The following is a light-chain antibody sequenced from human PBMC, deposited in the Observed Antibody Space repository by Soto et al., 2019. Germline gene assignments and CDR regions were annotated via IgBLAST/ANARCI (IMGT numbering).Light chain of an antibody. CDR1: KVGDKY. J-gene: IGLJ2*01. CDR3: QVWDSSTVV. Sequence: SYELTQPPSVSVSPGQTASVTCSGDKVGDKYVCWYQQKPGQSPVLVIYQDRKRPSGIPERFSGSNSGNTATLTISGTQAMDEADYYCQVWDSSTVVFGGGTKLTVL. CDR2: QDR. V-gene: IGLV3-1*01.